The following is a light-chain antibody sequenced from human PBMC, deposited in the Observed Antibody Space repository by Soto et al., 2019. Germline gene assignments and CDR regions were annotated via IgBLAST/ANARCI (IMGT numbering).Light chain of an antibody. CDR3: QQYDSRPSIT. Sequence: GGIVTITCRASQSVSNWLAWYQQKPGKAPKLLIYAASSLQSGVPSRFSGSGSGTDFTFTISSLHPEDIATYYCQQYDSRPSITFGQGTRLEIK. V-gene: IGKV1-5*01. J-gene: IGKJ5*01. CDR1: QSVSNW. CDR2: AAS.